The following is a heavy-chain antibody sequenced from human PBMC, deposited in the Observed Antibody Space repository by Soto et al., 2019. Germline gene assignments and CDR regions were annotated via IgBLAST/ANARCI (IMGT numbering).Heavy chain of an antibody. CDR1: GFTFSSYS. D-gene: IGHD5-12*01. J-gene: IGHJ4*02. V-gene: IGHV3-21*01. CDR2: ISSSSSYI. CDR3: ARDQFNSGYEKFDY. Sequence: EVQLVESGGGLVKPGGSLRLSCAASGFTFSSYSMNWVRQAPGKGLEWVSSISSSSSYIYYADSVKGRFTISRDNAKNSLYLQMNSLRAEDTAVYYCARDQFNSGYEKFDYWGQGTLVTVSS.